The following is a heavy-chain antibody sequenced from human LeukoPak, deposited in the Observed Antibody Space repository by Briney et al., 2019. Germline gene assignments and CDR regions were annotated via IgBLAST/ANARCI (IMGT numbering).Heavy chain of an antibody. V-gene: IGHV4-4*02. J-gene: IGHJ4*02. Sequence: SGTLSLTCAVSGGSIISGNWWSWVRQPPGKGLEWIGEIYHSGRTNYNPSLKSRVTISLDKSKNHFSLNLSSVTAADTALYYCASSDGLPPRSDSSYDVFDYWGQGTLVTVSS. CDR1: GGSIISGNW. D-gene: IGHD5-12*01. CDR2: IYHSGRT. CDR3: ASSDGLPPRSDSSYDVFDY.